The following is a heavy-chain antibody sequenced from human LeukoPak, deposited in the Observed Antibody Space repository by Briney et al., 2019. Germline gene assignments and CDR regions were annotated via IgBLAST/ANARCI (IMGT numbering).Heavy chain of an antibody. D-gene: IGHD4-17*01. V-gene: IGHV3-49*03. CDR3: ARDQLGGDPDDYYYYYMDV. Sequence: PGGSLRLSCTTSGFFFGAYAMSWFRQAPGKGPEWVGFIRSKTYGGAIEYAASVKGRFTISRDDSKGIAYLQMNSLKTEDTAVYYCARDQLGGDPDDYYYYYMDVWGKGTTVTVSS. J-gene: IGHJ6*03. CDR1: GFFFGAYA. CDR2: IRSKTYGGAI.